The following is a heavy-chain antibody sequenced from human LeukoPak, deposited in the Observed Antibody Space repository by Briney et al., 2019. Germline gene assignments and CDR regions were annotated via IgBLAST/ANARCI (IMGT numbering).Heavy chain of an antibody. V-gene: IGHV1-3*01. Sequence: RASVNVSCKASGYTFTSYAMHWVRQAPGQRLEWMGWINAGNGNTKYSQKFQGRVTITRDTSASTAYMELSSLRSEDTAVYYCAKVTTRFANAFDIWGQGTMVTVSS. CDR2: INAGNGNT. J-gene: IGHJ3*02. D-gene: IGHD4-17*01. CDR1: GYTFTSYA. CDR3: AKVTTRFANAFDI.